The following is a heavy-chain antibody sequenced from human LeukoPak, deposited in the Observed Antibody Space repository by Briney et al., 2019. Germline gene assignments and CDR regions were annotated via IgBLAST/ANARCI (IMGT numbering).Heavy chain of an antibody. CDR2: VYASGST. J-gene: IGHJ4*02. CDR3: ARGLTFHYDKHGYYLNYYFDP. Sequence: SETLSLTCAVSDFSYGAITSFHWSWIRQPAGKGLEWIGHVYASGSTNYNPSLKSRVTMSVDTSKNQFSLRMRSVTAADTAVYYCARGLTFHYDKHGYYLNYYFDPWGQGTLVTVSS. CDR1: DFSYGAITSFH. D-gene: IGHD3-22*01. V-gene: IGHV4-4*07.